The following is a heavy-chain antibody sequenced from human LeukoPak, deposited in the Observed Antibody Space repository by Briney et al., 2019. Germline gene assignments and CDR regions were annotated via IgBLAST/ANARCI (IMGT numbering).Heavy chain of an antibody. CDR2: ISYDGSNK. D-gene: IGHD1-26*01. J-gene: IGHJ4*02. CDR1: GFTSSSYA. V-gene: IGHV3-30-3*01. Sequence: PGRSLRLSCAASGFTSSSYAMHWVRQAPGKGLEWVAVISYDGSNKYYADSVKGRFTISRDNSKNTLYLQMNSLRAEDTAVYYCARDGIVGSYYFDYWGQGTLVTVSS. CDR3: ARDGIVGSYYFDY.